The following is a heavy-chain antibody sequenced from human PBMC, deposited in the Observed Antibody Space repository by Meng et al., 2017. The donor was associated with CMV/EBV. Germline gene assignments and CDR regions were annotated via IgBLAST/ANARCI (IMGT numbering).Heavy chain of an antibody. V-gene: IGHV4-39*01. CDR3: ARPHYANYFDY. CDR2: TYYSWST. CDR1: GGSISSSSYY. D-gene: IGHD4-17*01. Sequence: GSLRLSCTVSGGSISSSSYYWGWIRQPPGKGLEWTGSTYYSWSTYYNPSLKSRVTISVDTSKNQFSLKLSSVTAADTAVYYCARPHYANYFDYWGQGTLVTVSS. J-gene: IGHJ4*02.